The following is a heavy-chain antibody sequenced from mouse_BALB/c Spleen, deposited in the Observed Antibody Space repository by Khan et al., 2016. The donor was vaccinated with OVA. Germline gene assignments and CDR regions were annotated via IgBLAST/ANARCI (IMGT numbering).Heavy chain of an antibody. CDR3: ARDGYSDFDY. Sequence: VELVESGGGLVQPGGSRKLSCAASGFTFSSFGMHWVRQAPEKGLEWVAYISSGNSTIYYADTVKGRFTISRDNPKNTLFLQMTSLRSEDTAMYYCARDGYSDFDYWGQGTTLSVSS. V-gene: IGHV5-17*02. CDR1: GFTFSSFG. J-gene: IGHJ2*01. CDR2: ISSGNSTI. D-gene: IGHD2-3*01.